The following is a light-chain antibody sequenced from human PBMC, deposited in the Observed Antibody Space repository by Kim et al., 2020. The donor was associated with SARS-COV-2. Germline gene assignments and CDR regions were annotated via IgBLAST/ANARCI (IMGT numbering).Light chain of an antibody. CDR1: SSDSGGNPGGYND. CDR3: SSYTSSSTYV. Sequence: TTSCTGTSSDSGGNPGGYNDVSWDQQYPGNAPKLVLHAVSERPAGVSDRFSGSKSANTTALTISGLQAEDEADYYCSSYTSSSTYVFGSGTKVTVL. J-gene: IGLJ1*01. CDR2: AVS. V-gene: IGLV2-14*04.